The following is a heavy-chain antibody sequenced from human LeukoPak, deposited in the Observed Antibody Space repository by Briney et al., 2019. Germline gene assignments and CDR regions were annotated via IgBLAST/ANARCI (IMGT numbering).Heavy chain of an antibody. CDR2: INPSSGDT. CDR1: GYRFSDSY. J-gene: IGHJ5*02. Sequence: GVSVKVSCKASGYRFSDSYIHWVRQAPGHGFEWMGWINPSSGDTKYARMFQGRVTMTTGAAISTAYMELSGLTSADTAIYFCVTAYDQWGQGTLVTVSS. CDR3: VTAYDQ. V-gene: IGHV1-2*02.